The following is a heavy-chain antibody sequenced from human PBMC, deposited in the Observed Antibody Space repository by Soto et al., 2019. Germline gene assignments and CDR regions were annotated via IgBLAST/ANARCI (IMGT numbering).Heavy chain of an antibody. CDR2: ISGDGDRT. D-gene: IGHD2-2*01. J-gene: IGHJ4*02. CDR3: ARDRLRCISTTCYPAFDY. V-gene: IGHV3-23*01. Sequence: PGGSLRLSCAASGFTFSNYGMNWVRQAPGKGLEWVSTISGDGDRTYYTDSVKGRFTITRDNSQNTLYLQMNSLRAEDTATYYCARDRLRCISTTCYPAFDYWGQGTLVTVSS. CDR1: GFTFSNYG.